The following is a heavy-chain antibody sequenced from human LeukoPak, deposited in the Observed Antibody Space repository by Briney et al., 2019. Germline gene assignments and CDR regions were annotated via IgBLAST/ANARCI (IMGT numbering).Heavy chain of an antibody. J-gene: IGHJ4*02. CDR1: GGSVSDYY. CDR3: ASRKLGNDY. D-gene: IGHD7-27*01. Sequence: PSETLSLTCTISGGSVSDYYWSWIRQSPGKGLEWIGYIYYTGSTSYNPSLKSRVTISADTSKSEFSLTLNSVTAADTAVYYCASRKLGNDYWGQGTLVTVSS. CDR2: IYYTGST. V-gene: IGHV4-59*02.